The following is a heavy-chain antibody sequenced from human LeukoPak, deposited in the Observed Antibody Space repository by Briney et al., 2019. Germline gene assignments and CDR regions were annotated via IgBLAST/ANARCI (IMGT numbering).Heavy chain of an antibody. CDR2: FDPEEAKM. CDR3: TTRGGDFWSGFVN. CDR1: GNSLSELS. Sequence: ASVTVSCKVSGNSLSELSIQWVRPAPGKGLDCMGGFDPEEAKMVYAQNFQGRVTMTEDTPTQTAYMELSGLTSDDTAVYYCTTRGGDFWSGFVNWGQGSLVTVPS. D-gene: IGHD3-3*01. J-gene: IGHJ4*02. V-gene: IGHV1-24*01.